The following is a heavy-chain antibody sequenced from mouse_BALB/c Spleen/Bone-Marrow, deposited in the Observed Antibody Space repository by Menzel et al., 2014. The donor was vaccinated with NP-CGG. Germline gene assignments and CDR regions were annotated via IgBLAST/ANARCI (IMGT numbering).Heavy chain of an antibody. CDR2: ISNGGST. D-gene: IGHD2-3*01. J-gene: IGHJ4*01. CDR1: GFTFSDYY. Sequence: EVKLVESGGGLVQPGGSLKLSCATSGFTFSDYYMYWVRQTPEKRLEWVAYISNGGSTYYPDTVKGRFTISRDNAKNTLYLQMSRLKSEDTAMYYCARRGWYYAMDYWGQGTSVTVSS. CDR3: ARRGWYYAMDY. V-gene: IGHV5-12*02.